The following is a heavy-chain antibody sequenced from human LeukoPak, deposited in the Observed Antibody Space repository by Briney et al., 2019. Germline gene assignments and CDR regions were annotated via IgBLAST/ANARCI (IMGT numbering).Heavy chain of an antibody. Sequence: ASVKVSCKASGYTFTGYYMHWVRQAPGQGLEWMGWINPNSGGTNYAQKFQGRVTMTRDTSISTAYMELSRLRSDDTAVYYCARDLYGGNSEFYFDYWGQGTLVTVSS. CDR1: GYTFTGYY. V-gene: IGHV1-2*02. D-gene: IGHD4-23*01. J-gene: IGHJ4*02. CDR3: ARDLYGGNSEFYFDY. CDR2: INPNSGGT.